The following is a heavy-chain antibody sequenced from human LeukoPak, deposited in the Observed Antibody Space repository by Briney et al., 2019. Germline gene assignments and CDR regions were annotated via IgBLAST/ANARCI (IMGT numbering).Heavy chain of an antibody. D-gene: IGHD6-13*01. CDR2: INPTTGDT. Sequence: ASVKVSCKASGYTFTSYYMHWVRQAPGQGLEWMGIINPTTGDTTYAQKFQGRLTMTKDMSTSTVYMELSSLTSEDTAVFYCARYGFSTVWQGGWHAFDIWGQGTVVTVSS. CDR1: GYTFTSYY. V-gene: IGHV1-46*01. CDR3: ARYGFSTVWQGGWHAFDI. J-gene: IGHJ3*02.